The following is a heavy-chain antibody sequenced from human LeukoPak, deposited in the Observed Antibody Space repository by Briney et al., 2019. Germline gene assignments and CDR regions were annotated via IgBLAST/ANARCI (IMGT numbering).Heavy chain of an antibody. V-gene: IGHV3-23*01. CDR3: AKGSSGYFVDL. CDR1: GFIFNNYG. D-gene: IGHD3-22*01. Sequence: GGSLRLSRAASGFIFNNYGLIWVRQAPGKGLEWVSAISNDGGGTMYADFVKGRFTISRDNSKNTLFLQMNSLRAEDTALYYCAKGSSGYFVDLWGQGTLVTVSS. J-gene: IGHJ5*02. CDR2: ISNDGGGT.